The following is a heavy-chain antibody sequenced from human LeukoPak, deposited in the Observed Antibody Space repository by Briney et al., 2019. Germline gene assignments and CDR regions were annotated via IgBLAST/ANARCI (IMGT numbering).Heavy chain of an antibody. V-gene: IGHV3-21*01. CDR2: ISSSSSYI. Sequence: GGSLRLSCAASGFTFSSYSMNWVRQAPGKGLEWVSSISSSSSYIYYADSVKGRFTISRDNAKNSLYLQMNSLRAEDTAVYYCARGGSYYGAFDIWGQGTMVTVPS. CDR1: GFTFSSYS. D-gene: IGHD1-26*01. J-gene: IGHJ3*02. CDR3: ARGGSYYGAFDI.